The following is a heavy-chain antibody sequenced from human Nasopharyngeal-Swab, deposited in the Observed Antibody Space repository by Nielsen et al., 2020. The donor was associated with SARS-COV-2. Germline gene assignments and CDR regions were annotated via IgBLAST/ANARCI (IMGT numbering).Heavy chain of an antibody. CDR1: GFTFSDYY. J-gene: IGHJ4*02. Sequence: SLKISCAASGFTFSDYYMSWLRQPRGKGLEWVSYISSSSSYTNYADSVKGRFTISRDNAKNSLYLQMNSLRAEDTAVYYCARVAWDIVVVVAAGAPDYWGQGTLVTVSS. V-gene: IGHV3-11*05. CDR2: ISSSSSYT. CDR3: ARVAWDIVVVVAAGAPDY. D-gene: IGHD2-15*01.